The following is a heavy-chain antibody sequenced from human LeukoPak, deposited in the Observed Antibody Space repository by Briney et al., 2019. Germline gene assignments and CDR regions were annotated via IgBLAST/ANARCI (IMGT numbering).Heavy chain of an antibody. D-gene: IGHD2/OR15-2a*01. V-gene: IGHV5-51*01. CDR2: VYPDDSRT. CDR1: GYNFPKSW. J-gene: IGHJ4*02. CDR3: ARPDYFASHD. Sequence: GESLKISCKASGYNFPKSWIGWVRQMPGKGLEWMAIVYPDDSRTKYSPSFQGQVTISADRSINTVYLQWSSLRASDSAMYYCARPDYFASHDWGQGTLVTVSS.